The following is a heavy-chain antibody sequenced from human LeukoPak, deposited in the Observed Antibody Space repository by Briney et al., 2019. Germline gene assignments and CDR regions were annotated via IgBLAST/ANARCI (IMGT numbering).Heavy chain of an antibody. J-gene: IGHJ3*02. CDR3: ARVKREMDAFDI. CDR2: IYTSGST. CDR1: GGSISSGSYY. V-gene: IGHV4-61*02. D-gene: IGHD6-25*01. Sequence: SETLSLTCTVSGGSISSGSYYWSWIRQPAGKGLEWIGRIYTSGSTNYNPSLKSRVTISVDTSKNQFSLKLSSVTAADTAVYYCARVKREMDAFDIWGQGTMVTVSS.